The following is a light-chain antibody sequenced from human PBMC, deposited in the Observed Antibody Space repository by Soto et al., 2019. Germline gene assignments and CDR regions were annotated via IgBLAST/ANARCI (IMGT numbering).Light chain of an antibody. J-gene: IGKJ1*01. V-gene: IGKV3-20*01. Sequence: EIVLTQSTGTLSLSLGERATLSCRASERVASNYLAWYQHKPGQAPRLLFFGASNRATGIPDRFSGSGSGTDFTLTISRLEPEDFSVYYCHQYGSSPWTLGQGPNVDIK. CDR3: HQYGSSPWT. CDR2: GAS. CDR1: ERVASNY.